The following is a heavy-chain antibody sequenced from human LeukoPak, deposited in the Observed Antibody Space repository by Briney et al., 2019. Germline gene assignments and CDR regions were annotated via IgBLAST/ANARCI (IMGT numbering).Heavy chain of an antibody. V-gene: IGHV1-69*05. CDR1: GGTFSSYA. Sequence: ASVKVSCKASGGTFSSYAISWVRRAPGQGLEWMGRIIPIFGTANYAQKFQGRVPITTDESTSTAYMELSSLRSEDTAVYYCARGTKGGIVGATGAFDIWGQGTMVTVSS. J-gene: IGHJ3*02. CDR3: ARGTKGGIVGATGAFDI. D-gene: IGHD1-26*01. CDR2: IIPIFGTA.